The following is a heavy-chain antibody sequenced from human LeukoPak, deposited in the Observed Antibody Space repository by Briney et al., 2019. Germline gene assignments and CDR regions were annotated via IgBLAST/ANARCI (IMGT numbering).Heavy chain of an antibody. J-gene: IGHJ6*02. Sequence: SETLSLTCTVSGGSISSSSYYWGWIRQPPGKGLEWIETIYYTGSTYYNPSLKSRVTISVDTSKNQFSLRLTSVTAADTAVYYCARRRHGMDVWGQGTTVTVSS. CDR3: ARRRHGMDV. CDR2: IYYTGST. CDR1: GGSISSSSYY. V-gene: IGHV4-39*01.